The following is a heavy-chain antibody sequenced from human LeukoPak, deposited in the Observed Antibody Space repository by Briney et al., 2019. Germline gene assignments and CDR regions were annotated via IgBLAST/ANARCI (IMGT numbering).Heavy chain of an antibody. Sequence: SETLSLTCTVSGGSISSYYWSWIRQPPGKGLEWIGNIYDSGSTNYNPSLKSRATISVDTSKNQCSLKLSSVTAADTAVYYCARVADQNWYFDLWGRGTLVTVSS. CDR2: IYDSGST. CDR1: GGSISSYY. V-gene: IGHV4-59*01. J-gene: IGHJ2*01. CDR3: ARVADQNWYFDL.